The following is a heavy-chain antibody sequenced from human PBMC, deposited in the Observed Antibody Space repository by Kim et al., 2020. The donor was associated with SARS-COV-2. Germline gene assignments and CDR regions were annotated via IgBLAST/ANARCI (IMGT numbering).Heavy chain of an antibody. CDR3: ARGVSAGVDY. CDR2: MSPNSGYT. Sequence: ASVKVSCKASGYTFTNLDINWMRQVPGLGLEWMGWMSPNSGYTGYAQRFQDRVTMTRDTSISTAYMELSSLTSEDTAVHYWARGVSAGVDYWGQGTLVTVSS. CDR1: GYTFTNLD. D-gene: IGHD3-10*01. J-gene: IGHJ4*02. V-gene: IGHV1-8*01.